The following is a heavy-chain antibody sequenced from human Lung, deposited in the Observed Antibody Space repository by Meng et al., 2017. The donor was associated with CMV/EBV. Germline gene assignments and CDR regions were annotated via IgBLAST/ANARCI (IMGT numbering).Heavy chain of an antibody. D-gene: IGHD2/OR15-2a*01. CDR1: GYTFPRHW. V-gene: IGHV1-46*01. CDR3: ARDNSDSTSSWWFDP. Sequence: ASVKVSXKASGYTFPRHWMHWVRQAPGQGPEWMAVINPSGDNTLYAQRFQGRLTLTRDTSTNTVYMDLGSLTSEDSAVYFCARDNSDSTSSWWFDPWGQGTLVTVSS. CDR2: INPSGDNT. J-gene: IGHJ5*02.